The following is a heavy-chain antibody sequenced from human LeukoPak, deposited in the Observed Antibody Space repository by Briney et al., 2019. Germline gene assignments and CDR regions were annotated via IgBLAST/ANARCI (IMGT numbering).Heavy chain of an antibody. Sequence: SETLSLTCTASGGSISSYYWSWIRQPPGKGLEWIGYIYYSGSTNYNPSLKSRVTISVDTSKNQFSLKLSSVTAADTAVYYCAREGTVAGTGRAPNDAFDIWGQGTMVTVSS. J-gene: IGHJ3*02. CDR1: GGSISSYY. CDR2: IYYSGST. V-gene: IGHV4-59*01. CDR3: AREGTVAGTGRAPNDAFDI. D-gene: IGHD6-19*01.